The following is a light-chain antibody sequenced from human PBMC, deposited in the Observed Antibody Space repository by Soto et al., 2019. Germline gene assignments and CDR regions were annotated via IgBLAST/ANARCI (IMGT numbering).Light chain of an antibody. CDR3: QQYGSSGT. Sequence: EIVLTHSPPTLSLSPCERATLSSRASQSVSSSYLAWYQQKPGQAPRLLIYGASNRATGIPDRFSGSGSGTDFTLTISRLEPEDFAVYYCQQYGSSGTFGQGTKVDIK. CDR1: QSVSSSY. J-gene: IGKJ1*01. V-gene: IGKV3-20*01. CDR2: GAS.